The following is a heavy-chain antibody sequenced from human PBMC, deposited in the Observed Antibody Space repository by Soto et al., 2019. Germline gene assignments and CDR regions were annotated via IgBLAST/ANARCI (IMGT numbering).Heavy chain of an antibody. D-gene: IGHD6-13*01. V-gene: IGHV2-5*02. CDR3: AHQYSSSWYEVVAWFDP. CDR2: IYWDDDK. J-gene: IGHJ5*02. CDR1: GFSLSTSGVG. Sequence: QITLMESGPTLVKPTQTLTLTCTFSGFSLSTSGVGVGWIRQPPGKALEWLALIYWDDDKRYSPSLKSRLTITEDTSKNQVVLTMTNMDPVDTTTYYCAHQYSSSWYEVVAWFDPWGQGTLVTVSS.